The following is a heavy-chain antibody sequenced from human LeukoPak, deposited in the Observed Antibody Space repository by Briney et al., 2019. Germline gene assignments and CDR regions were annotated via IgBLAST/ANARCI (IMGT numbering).Heavy chain of an antibody. V-gene: IGHV4-31*03. D-gene: IGHD1-1*01. J-gene: IGHJ5*02. CDR2: IYYSGST. Sequence: SETLSLTCTVSGGSISSGGYYWSWIRQHPGKGLEWIGYIYYSGSTYYNPSLKSRVTISVDTSKNQFSLKLSSVTAADTAGYYCARDGTATASPWFDPWGQGTLVTVSS. CDR1: GGSISSGGYY. CDR3: ARDGTATASPWFDP.